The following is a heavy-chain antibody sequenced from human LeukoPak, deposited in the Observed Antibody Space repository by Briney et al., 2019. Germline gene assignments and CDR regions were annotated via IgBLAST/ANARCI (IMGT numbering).Heavy chain of an antibody. D-gene: IGHD4-17*01. CDR3: ARVGSDYVGL. J-gene: IGHJ4*02. V-gene: IGHV1-46*01. CDR1: GYTFTSYY. CDR2: INPSGGST. Sequence: ASVKVSCKASGYTFTSYYMHWVRQAPGQGLEWMGIINPSGGSTSYAQKFQGRVTMTTDTSTSTAYMELRSLRSDDTAVYYCARVGSDYVGLWGQGTLVTVSS.